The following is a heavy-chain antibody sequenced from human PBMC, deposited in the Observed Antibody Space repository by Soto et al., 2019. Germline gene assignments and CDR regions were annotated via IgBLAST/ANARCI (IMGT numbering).Heavy chain of an antibody. V-gene: IGHV3-33*01. CDR1: GFNFSSYV. CDR2: IWYDGGNK. Sequence: QVQLVESGGGVVQPGRSLRLSCAASGFNFSSYVMHWVRQAPGKGLEWVAVIWYDGGNKYYADSVKCRFTISRDNSKNTLYLQMNSLRAEGSAVYYCARDGQWLPRDGLRSSYYFDYWCQVTLVTVSS. J-gene: IGHJ4*02. CDR3: ARDGQWLPRDGLRSSYYFDY. D-gene: IGHD6-19*01.